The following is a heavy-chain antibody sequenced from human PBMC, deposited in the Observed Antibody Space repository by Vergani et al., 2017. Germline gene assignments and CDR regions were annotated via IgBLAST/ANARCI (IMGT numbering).Heavy chain of an antibody. CDR3: AREGNSSSWPYYYYCMDV. CDR2: ISSSSSYI. V-gene: IGHV3-21*01. D-gene: IGHD6-13*01. J-gene: IGHJ6*02. CDR1: GFTFIMHA. Sequence: VQLLESGGDFVQPGGSLRLSCAASGFTFIMHAMSWVRQAPGKGLEWVSSISSSSSYIYFADSVKGRFTISRDNAKNSLYLQMNSLRAEDTAVYYCAREGNSSSWPYYYYCMDVWGQGTTVTVSS.